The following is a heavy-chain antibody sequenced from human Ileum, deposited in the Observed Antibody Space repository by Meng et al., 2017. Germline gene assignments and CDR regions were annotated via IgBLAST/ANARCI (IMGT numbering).Heavy chain of an antibody. CDR3: ARHLGYCSGGSCHQ. V-gene: IGHV3-21*04. D-gene: IGHD2-15*01. Sequence: EVQLVESGGGLVKPGGSPRLSCAASGFPFSSHSMNWIRQAPGKSLEWVSFISSGSDYVYYGDSVRGRFTVSRDNAKNALYLQMDSLRVEDTALYFCARHLGYCSGGSCHQWGQGTLVTVSS. J-gene: IGHJ4*02. CDR1: GFPFSSHS. CDR2: ISSGSDYV.